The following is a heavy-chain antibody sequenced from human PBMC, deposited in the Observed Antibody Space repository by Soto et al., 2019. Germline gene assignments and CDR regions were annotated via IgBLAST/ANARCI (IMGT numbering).Heavy chain of an antibody. V-gene: IGHV1-18*01. CDR1: VYTFTSYG. CDR2: ISAYNGNT. CDR3: ARDSDYDDSRGYTFYYYGMDV. D-gene: IGHD3-22*01. Sequence: QVQLVQSGAEVKKPGASVKVSCKASVYTFTSYGISWVRQAPGQGLEWMGWISAYNGNTNYAQKLQGRVTMTTDTSTSTAYMELRSLRSDDTAVYYCARDSDYDDSRGYTFYYYGMDVWGQGTTVTVSS. J-gene: IGHJ6*02.